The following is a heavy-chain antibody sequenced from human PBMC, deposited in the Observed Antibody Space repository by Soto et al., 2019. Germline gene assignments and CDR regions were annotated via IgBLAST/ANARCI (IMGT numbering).Heavy chain of an antibody. CDR3: ARGGVSTRTFDY. V-gene: IGHV5-51*01. CDR2: IYPSDSDT. D-gene: IGHD3-3*01. CDR1: GYNFAGYW. J-gene: IGHJ4*02. Sequence: XELMKISCKGSGYNFAGYWIAWVRQIPGKGLELMGIIYPSDSDTRYRPSFQGQVTISADKSISSAYLQWSSLRASDTAMYYCARGGVSTRTFDYWGQGTPVTVSS.